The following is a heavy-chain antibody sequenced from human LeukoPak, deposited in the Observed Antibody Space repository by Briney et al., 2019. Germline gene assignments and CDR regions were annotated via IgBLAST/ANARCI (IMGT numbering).Heavy chain of an antibody. CDR1: GFTFSTFW. Sequence: GGSLRLSCAASGFTFSTFWMGWVRQTPGKGLEWVANINRDGSESYYVDSVKGRFTISGDNAKNSLYLQMNGLRAEDTAVYYCAREVRLLTYWGQGTLVTVSS. CDR2: INRDGSES. D-gene: IGHD2-21*01. V-gene: IGHV3-7*04. J-gene: IGHJ4*02. CDR3: AREVRLLTY.